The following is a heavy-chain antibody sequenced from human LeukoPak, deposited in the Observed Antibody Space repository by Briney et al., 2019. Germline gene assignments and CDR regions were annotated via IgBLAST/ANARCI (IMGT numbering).Heavy chain of an antibody. CDR1: EFTFSSYG. D-gene: IGHD2-2*01. CDR3: AKDLGVKKEEPVPAAIWFDP. J-gene: IGHJ5*02. CDR2: IRYDGSNK. Sequence: PGGSLRLSCAASEFTFSSYGMHWVRQAPGKGLEWVAFIRYDGSNKYYADSVKGRFTISRDNSKNTLYLQMNSLRAEDTAVYYCAKDLGVKKEEPVPAAIWFDPWGQGTLVTVSS. V-gene: IGHV3-30*02.